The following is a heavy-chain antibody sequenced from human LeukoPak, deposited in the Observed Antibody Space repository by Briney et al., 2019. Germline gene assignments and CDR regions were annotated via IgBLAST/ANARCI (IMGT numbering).Heavy chain of an antibody. CDR3: ARTSEYGYYDSSGYHSWFDP. CDR1: GGSISSGGYY. V-gene: IGHV4-31*03. Sequence: SETLSLTCTVSGGSISSGGYYWSWIRQHPGKGLEWIGYIYYSGSTYYNPSLKSRVTISVDTSKNQFSLKLSSVTAADTAVYYCARTSEYGYYDSSGYHSWFDPWGQGTLVTVSS. D-gene: IGHD3-22*01. CDR2: IYYSGST. J-gene: IGHJ5*02.